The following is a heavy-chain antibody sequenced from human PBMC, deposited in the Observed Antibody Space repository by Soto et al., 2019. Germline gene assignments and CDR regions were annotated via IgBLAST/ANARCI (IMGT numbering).Heavy chain of an antibody. D-gene: IGHD3-10*01. V-gene: IGHV5-51*01. CDR2: IYTADSDT. J-gene: IGHJ3*02. CDR1: GYSFTTNW. CDR3: ARRPGSVFDI. Sequence: PGESLKISCKASGYSFTTNWICWVRQMPGKGLEWMGIIYTADSDTRYSPYFQGQVTISADKSIITAYLQWSILKASDTAMYYCARRPGSVFDIWGQGTMVTVSS.